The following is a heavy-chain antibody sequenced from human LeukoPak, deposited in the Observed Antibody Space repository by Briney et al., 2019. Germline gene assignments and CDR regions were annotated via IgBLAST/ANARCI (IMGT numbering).Heavy chain of an antibody. J-gene: IGHJ4*02. CDR3: AKEFQLQGVTQAFDY. D-gene: IGHD4-11*01. V-gene: IGHV3-23*01. Sequence: GGALRLSCAASGFTFSSYAMSWVRQAPGKGLEWGSAINGDGGRTYYADSVKGRFTISRDNSKNTLYLQMNSLRAEDTAVCYCAKEFQLQGVTQAFDYWGQGALVTVSS. CDR1: GFTFSSYA. CDR2: INGDGGRT.